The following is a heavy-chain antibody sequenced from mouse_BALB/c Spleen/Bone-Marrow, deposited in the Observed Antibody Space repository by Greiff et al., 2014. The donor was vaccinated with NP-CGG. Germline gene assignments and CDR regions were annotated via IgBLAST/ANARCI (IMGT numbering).Heavy chain of an antibody. CDR2: IDPANGNT. V-gene: IGHV14-3*02. J-gene: IGHJ2*01. Sequence: EVKVVEPGAELVKPGASVKLSCTASGFNIKDTYMHWVKQRPEQGLEWIGRIDPANGNTKYDPKFQGKATITADTSSNTAYLQLSSLTSEDTAVYYCATYYYGYYFDYWGQGTTLTVSS. CDR1: GFNIKDTY. D-gene: IGHD1-2*01. CDR3: ATYYYGYYFDY.